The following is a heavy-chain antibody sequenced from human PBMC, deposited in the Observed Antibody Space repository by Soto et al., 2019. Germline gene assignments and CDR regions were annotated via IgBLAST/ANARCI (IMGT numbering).Heavy chain of an antibody. V-gene: IGHV5-51*01. Sequence: GASLKISCHTSGYTFANYWIVWVRQMPGKGLEWMGIIYPSDSTVKYSPSDQGQVTMSVDKSISTAYLQWSSLKASDAAVYYCARQIYDSDTGPNFQYYFESWGQGTPVTVSS. CDR2: IYPSDSTV. D-gene: IGHD3-22*01. J-gene: IGHJ4*02. CDR3: ARQIYDSDTGPNFQYYFES. CDR1: GYTFANYW.